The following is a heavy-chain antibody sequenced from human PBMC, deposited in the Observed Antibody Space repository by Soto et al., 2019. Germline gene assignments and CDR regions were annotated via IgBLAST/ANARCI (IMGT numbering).Heavy chain of an antibody. Sequence: VQLVQSGDEVKKPGSSVKVSCKASGGTFSNYAISWVRQAPGQGLEWMGGIVPMFATPNYAQKFEGSVTIPADESTSTAYLEVRSLTSEDTAVSYCAGCVSSTTYWYDYGMDVWGQGTTVSVS. CDR3: AGCVSSTTYWYDYGMDV. J-gene: IGHJ6*02. CDR1: GGTFSNYA. D-gene: IGHD2-8*02. CDR2: IVPMFATP. V-gene: IGHV1-69*01.